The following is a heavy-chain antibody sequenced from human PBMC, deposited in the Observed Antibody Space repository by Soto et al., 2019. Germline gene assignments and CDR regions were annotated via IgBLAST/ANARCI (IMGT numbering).Heavy chain of an antibody. D-gene: IGHD3-10*01. J-gene: IGHJ6*02. V-gene: IGHV3-33*01. CDR3: ARDRLSITMVRGVIHHYGLDA. CDR1: GFTFSSYG. CDR2: IWYDGSNK. Sequence: GGSLRLSCAASGFTFSSYGMHWVRQAPGKGLEWVAVIWYDGSNKYYADSVKGRFTISRDNSKNTLYLQMNSLRAEDTAVYYCARDRLSITMVRGVIHHYGLDAWGQGT.